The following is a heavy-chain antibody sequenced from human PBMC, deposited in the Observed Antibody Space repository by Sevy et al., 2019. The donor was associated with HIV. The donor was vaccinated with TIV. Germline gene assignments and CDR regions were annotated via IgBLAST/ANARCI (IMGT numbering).Heavy chain of an antibody. Sequence: SETLSLTCTVSGDSISDYYWSWIRQPPGKGLEWIGYFYYGSGTTNYNPSLKRRVTISIDTSKNLFSLKVSSVTAADTTVYYCAGQGVTVTTLYAFHIWGQGTMVTVSS. V-gene: IGHV4-59*08. CDR1: GDSISDYY. D-gene: IGHD4-4*01. CDR3: AGQGVTVTTLYAFHI. J-gene: IGHJ3*02. CDR2: FYYGSGTT.